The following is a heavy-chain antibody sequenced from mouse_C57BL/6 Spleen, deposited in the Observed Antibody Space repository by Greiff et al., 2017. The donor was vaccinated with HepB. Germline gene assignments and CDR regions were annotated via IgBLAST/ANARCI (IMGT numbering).Heavy chain of an antibody. J-gene: IGHJ2*01. CDR3: ARITTVVVDY. CDR1: GYTFTSYW. CDR2: IYPGSGST. D-gene: IGHD1-1*01. Sequence: VQLQQSGAELVKPGASVKMSCKASGYTFTSYWITWVKLRPGQGLEWIGDIYPGSGSTNYNEKFKSKATLTVDTSSSTAYMQLSSLTSEDSAVYYCARITTVVVDYWGQGTTLTVSS. V-gene: IGHV1-55*01.